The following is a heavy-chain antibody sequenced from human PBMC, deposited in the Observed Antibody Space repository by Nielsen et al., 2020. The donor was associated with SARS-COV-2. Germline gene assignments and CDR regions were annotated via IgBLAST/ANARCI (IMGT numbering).Heavy chain of an antibody. V-gene: IGHV3-53*01. J-gene: IGHJ6*03. D-gene: IGHD3-3*01. CDR1: GFTVSSNY. Sequence: GESLKISCAASGFTVSSNYMSWVRQAPGKGLEWVSVIYSGGSTYYADSVKGRFTISRDNSKNTLYLQMNSLRAEDTAVYYCARDPAYYDFWSGYYHHPYYYYMDVWGKGTTVTVSS. CDR2: IYSGGST. CDR3: ARDPAYYDFWSGYYHHPYYYYMDV.